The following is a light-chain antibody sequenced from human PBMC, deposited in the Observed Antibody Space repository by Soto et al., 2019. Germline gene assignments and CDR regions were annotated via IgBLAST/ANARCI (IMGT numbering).Light chain of an antibody. CDR1: QSLVYSDGISY. CDR2: KVS. Sequence: DVVMPQSPLSLSVTLGQPVSISCRSSQSLVYSDGISYLNWFQQRPGQSPRRLIYKVSHRDSGVTNRFSDVGPRSDLSLRISRVEAEDAGIYSCKKGTHWRPLSFGTRTMV. J-gene: IGKJ4*01. V-gene: IGKV2-30*01. CDR3: KKGTHWRPLS.